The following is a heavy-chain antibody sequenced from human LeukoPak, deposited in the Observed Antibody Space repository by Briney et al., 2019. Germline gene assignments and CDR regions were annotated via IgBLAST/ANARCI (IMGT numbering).Heavy chain of an antibody. J-gene: IGHJ4*02. CDR3: ARTHDWNKDY. CDR2: ISSSSSTI. D-gene: IGHD1-1*01. CDR1: GFTFSSYS. V-gene: IGHV3-48*04. Sequence: PGGSLRLSCAASGFTFSSYSMSWVRQAPGKGLEWVSYISSSSSTIYYADSVKGRFTISRDNAKNSLYLQMNSLRAEDTAVYYCARTHDWNKDYWGQGTLVTVSS.